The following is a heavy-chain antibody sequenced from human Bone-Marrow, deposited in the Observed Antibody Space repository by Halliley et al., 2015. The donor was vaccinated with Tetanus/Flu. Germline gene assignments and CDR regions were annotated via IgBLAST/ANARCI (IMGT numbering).Heavy chain of an antibody. Sequence: TLSLTCTVSDGSVSSSGNCWGWTRQPPGKGLEWIANIYRDGNTYYNPSLKSRVTISLDTSKNQFSLRLTSVTAADTAVYYCARGAVGYYVGPYFDFWAQGTLVTVSS. D-gene: IGHD3-22*01. J-gene: IGHJ4*02. CDR3: ARGAVGYYVGPYFDF. V-gene: IGHV4-39*01. CDR2: IYRDGNT. CDR1: DGSVSSSGNC.